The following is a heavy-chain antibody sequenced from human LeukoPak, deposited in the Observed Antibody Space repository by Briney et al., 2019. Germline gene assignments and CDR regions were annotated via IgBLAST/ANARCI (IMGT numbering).Heavy chain of an antibody. CDR2: IRYDGSNK. J-gene: IGHJ4*02. V-gene: IGHV3-30*02. CDR3: AKDRTAMGNIDY. Sequence: RGSLRLSRAASGFTFSSYGMHWVRQAPGKGLEWVAFIRYDGSNKYYADSVKSRFTISRDNSKNTLYLQMNSLRAEDTAVYYCAKDRTAMGNIDYWGQGTLVTVSS. CDR1: GFTFSSYG. D-gene: IGHD5-18*01.